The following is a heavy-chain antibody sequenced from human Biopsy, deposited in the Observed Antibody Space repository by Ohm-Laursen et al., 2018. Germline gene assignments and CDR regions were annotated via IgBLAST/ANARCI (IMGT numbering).Heavy chain of an antibody. J-gene: IGHJ5*02. CDR3: ARHPTGFWFDP. CDR1: GGSISSSTTYY. V-gene: IGHV4-39*01. Sequence: GTLFLTCTVSGGSISSSTTYYWAWLRQPPGQGLEWIGSIYNTETTFYNPSLKSRVTISVDTSTNQFSLKVSSVTAADTALYFCARHPTGFWFDPWGHGTLVTVSS. CDR2: IYNTETT.